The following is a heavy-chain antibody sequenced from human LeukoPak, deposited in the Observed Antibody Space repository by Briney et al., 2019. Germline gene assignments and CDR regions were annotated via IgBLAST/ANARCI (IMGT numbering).Heavy chain of an antibody. Sequence: SETLSLTCTLSGGSISSYYWSWIRQPPGEGLVWIGYIYYSGSTNYNPSLKSRVTISVDTSKNQFSLKLSSVTAADTAVYYCARGDGGSYGFDYWGQGTLVTVSS. CDR1: GGSISSYY. D-gene: IGHD1-26*01. CDR3: ARGDGGSYGFDY. V-gene: IGHV4-59*01. J-gene: IGHJ4*02. CDR2: IYYSGST.